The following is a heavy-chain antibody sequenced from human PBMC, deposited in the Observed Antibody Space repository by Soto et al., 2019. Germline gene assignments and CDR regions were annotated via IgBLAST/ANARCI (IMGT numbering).Heavy chain of an antibody. Sequence: VGSLRLSCAASGFTFSSYAMHWVRQAPGKGLEWVAVISYDGSNKYYADSVKGRFTITRDNSRNTLYLQMNSLRAEDTAVYYCARGGYYYDSSGSDAFDIWGQGTMVTGSS. CDR2: ISYDGSNK. V-gene: IGHV3-30-3*01. CDR3: ARGGYYYDSSGSDAFDI. D-gene: IGHD3-22*01. CDR1: GFTFSSYA. J-gene: IGHJ3*02.